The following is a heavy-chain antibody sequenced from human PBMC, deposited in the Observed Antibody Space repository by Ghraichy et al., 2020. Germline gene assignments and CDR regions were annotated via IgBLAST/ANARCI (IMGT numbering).Heavy chain of an antibody. D-gene: IGHD3-22*01. Sequence: SETLSLTCAVYGGSFSGYYWSWIRQPPGKGLEWIGEINHSGSTNYNPSLKSRVTISVDTSKNQFSLKLSSVTAADTAVYYCARGLNYDGRGSFDYWGQGTLVTVSS. CDR1: GGSFSGYY. J-gene: IGHJ4*02. CDR3: ARGLNYDGRGSFDY. V-gene: IGHV4-34*01. CDR2: INHSGST.